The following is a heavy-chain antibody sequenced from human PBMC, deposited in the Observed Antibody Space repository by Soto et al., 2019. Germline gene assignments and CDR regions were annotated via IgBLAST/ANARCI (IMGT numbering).Heavy chain of an antibody. Sequence: GGSVRLSCAPCGFTFSSYRRPWFRQAPGKGLEWVAVISYDGSNKYYADSVKGRFTISRDNSKNTLYLQMNSLRAEDTAVYYCAKDQVRATTAWGYFYHGMDVWGEGTTVTVSS. CDR3: AKDQVRATTAWGYFYHGMDV. D-gene: IGHD1-26*01. J-gene: IGHJ6*04. V-gene: IGHV3-30*18. CDR1: GFTFSSYR. CDR2: ISYDGSNK.